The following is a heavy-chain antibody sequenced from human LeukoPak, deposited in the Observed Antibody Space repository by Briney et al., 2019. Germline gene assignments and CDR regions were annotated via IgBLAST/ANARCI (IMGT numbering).Heavy chain of an antibody. CDR3: ARDAPDGGVSKFDY. J-gene: IGHJ4*02. V-gene: IGHV7-4-1*02. CDR2: VNMHTGIP. D-gene: IGHD3-3*01. Sequence: ASVKVSCKTSGYTFTQFAINWMRQAPGQGLEWLGWVNMHTGIPTYAQGFTGRFVFSLDTSVSTAYLQISSLKAEDTAVYYCARDAPDGGVSKFDYWGQGTLVTVSS. CDR1: GYTFTQFA.